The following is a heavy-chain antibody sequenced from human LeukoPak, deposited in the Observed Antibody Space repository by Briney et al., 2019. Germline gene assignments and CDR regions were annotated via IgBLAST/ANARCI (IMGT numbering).Heavy chain of an antibody. D-gene: IGHD1-26*01. V-gene: IGHV1-46*01. CDR1: GYTFTTYY. CDR2: TNYRGGST. CDR3: AREVDVSWGYYYGMDV. J-gene: IGHJ6*02. Sequence: ASVKVSCKASGYTFTTYYIHWVRQEPGEEPEWMGVTNYRGGSTTFAQKFQGRVTMPRDTSTSTVYMELSSLRSEDTAVYYCAREVDVSWGYYYGMDVWGQGTTVTVSS.